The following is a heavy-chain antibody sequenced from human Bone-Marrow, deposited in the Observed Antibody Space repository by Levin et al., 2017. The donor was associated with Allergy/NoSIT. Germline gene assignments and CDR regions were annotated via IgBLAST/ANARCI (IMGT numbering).Heavy chain of an antibody. D-gene: IGHD6-19*01. CDR3: ARKGWFKRYRTDAFDI. J-gene: IGHJ3*02. Sequence: GASVKVSCKASGYTFTSYYMHWVRQAPGQGLEWMGIINPSGGSTSYAQKFQGRVTMTRDTSTSTVYMELSSLRSEDTAVYYCARKGWFKRYRTDAFDIWGQGTMVTVSS. CDR1: GYTFTSYY. CDR2: INPSGGST. V-gene: IGHV1-46*01.